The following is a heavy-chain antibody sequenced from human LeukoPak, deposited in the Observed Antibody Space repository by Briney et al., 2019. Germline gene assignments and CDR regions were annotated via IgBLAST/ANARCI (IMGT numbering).Heavy chain of an antibody. CDR3: ARESNLDYYYYYMDV. Sequence: ASVKVSCKASGYTFTSYGISWVRQAPGQGLEWMGWISAYNGNTNYAQKLQGRVTMTTDTSTSTACMELRSLRSDDTAVYYCARESNLDYYYYYMDVWGKGTTVTVSS. V-gene: IGHV1-18*01. CDR1: GYTFTSYG. CDR2: ISAYNGNT. J-gene: IGHJ6*03.